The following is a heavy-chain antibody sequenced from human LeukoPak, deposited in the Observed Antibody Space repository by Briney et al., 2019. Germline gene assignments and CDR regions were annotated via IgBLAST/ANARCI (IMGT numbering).Heavy chain of an antibody. CDR3: ARDRDIAVAGTGYYYYYMDV. D-gene: IGHD6-19*01. CDR2: IYTSGST. J-gene: IGHJ6*03. V-gene: IGHV4-61*02. CDR1: GGSISSGSYY. Sequence: PSQTLSLACTVSGGSISSGSYYWSWIRQPAGTGLEWIGRIYTSGSTNYNPSLKSRVTISVDTSKNQFSLKLSSVTAADTAVYYCARDRDIAVAGTGYYYYYMDVWGKGTTVTVSS.